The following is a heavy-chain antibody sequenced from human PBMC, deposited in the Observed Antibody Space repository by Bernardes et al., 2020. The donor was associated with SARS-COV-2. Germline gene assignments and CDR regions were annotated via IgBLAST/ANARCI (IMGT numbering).Heavy chain of an antibody. CDR1: GFTFRNYG. D-gene: IGHD3-10*01. V-gene: IGHV3-23*01. CDR2: ILRDDITT. Sequence: GGSLRLSCATSGFTFRNYGMSWVRQAPGKGLECVSTILRDDITTFYADSVKGRFTIARDNSQNTLYLQMNSLRVEDTAVYYCYVPGSGVWGYWGQGTLVTVSS. CDR3: YVPGSGVWGY. J-gene: IGHJ4*02.